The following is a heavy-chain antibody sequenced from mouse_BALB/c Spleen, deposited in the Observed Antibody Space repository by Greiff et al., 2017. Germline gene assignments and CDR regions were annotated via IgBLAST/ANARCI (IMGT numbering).Heavy chain of an antibody. D-gene: IGHD1-1*01. V-gene: IGHV14-4*02. CDR2: IDPENGDT. J-gene: IGHJ1*01. CDR3: NGDGSSYHWYFDV. Sequence: EVQLQESGAELVRSGASVKLSCTASGFNIKDYYMHWVKQRPEQGLEWIGWIDPENGDTEYAPKFQGKATMTADTSSNTAYLQLSSLTSEDTAVYYCNGDGSSYHWYFDVWGAGTTVTVSS. CDR1: GFNIKDYY.